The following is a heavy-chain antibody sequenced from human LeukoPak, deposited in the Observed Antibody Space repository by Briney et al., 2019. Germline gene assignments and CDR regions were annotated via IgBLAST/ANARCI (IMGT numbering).Heavy chain of an antibody. D-gene: IGHD6-19*01. Sequence: GGSLRLSCAASGFTFSRYGMHWVRQAPGKGLEWVAVISSDGRDKKYAESVKGQFTISRDNSKNTLYLQMNSLRAEDTAVYYCASWPGGWYGEDSWGQGTLVTVSS. J-gene: IGHJ4*02. CDR1: GFTFSRYG. CDR2: ISSDGRDK. CDR3: ASWPGGWYGEDS. V-gene: IGHV3-30*03.